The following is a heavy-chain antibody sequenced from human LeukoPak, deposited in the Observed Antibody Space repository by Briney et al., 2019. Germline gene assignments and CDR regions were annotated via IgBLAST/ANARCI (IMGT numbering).Heavy chain of an antibody. Sequence: ASVKVSCKASGYTFTNYYMYWVRQAPGQGLERMGIINPGGGTTSYAQKFQGRVTMTRDTSTSTVYMELSNQRSEDTAVYYCARAFYYDTSGFYPGGDYWGQGTLVTVSS. CDR2: INPGGGTT. D-gene: IGHD3-22*01. V-gene: IGHV1-46*01. CDR3: ARAFYYDTSGFYPGGDY. CDR1: GYTFTNYY. J-gene: IGHJ4*02.